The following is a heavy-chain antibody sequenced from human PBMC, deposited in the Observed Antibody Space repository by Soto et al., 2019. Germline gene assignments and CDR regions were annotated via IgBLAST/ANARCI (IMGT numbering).Heavy chain of an antibody. V-gene: IGHV3-74*01. CDR3: ARDGEGY. D-gene: IGHD2-21*01. CDR1: GFTFSSNW. Sequence: EVQLVESGGGLVQPGGSLRLSCAASGFTFSSNWMHWVRQIPGKGLVWVSRINTDGSATNYADSVKGRFTTDRDNAKNLLYLQMNSLRLEDTAVYYCARDGEGYWGQGALVTVSS. CDR2: INTDGSAT. J-gene: IGHJ4*02.